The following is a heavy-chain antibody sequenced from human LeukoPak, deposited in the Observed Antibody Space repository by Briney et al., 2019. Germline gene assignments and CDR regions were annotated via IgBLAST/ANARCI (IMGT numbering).Heavy chain of an antibody. J-gene: IGHJ6*03. CDR3: TRDSLYCSTSTCDGSSAIFYYYRDA. CDR1: GFTFCDHA. D-gene: IGHD2-2*01. V-gene: IGHV3-49*04. CDR2: IRPKTFVVAS. Sequence: GRSLRLSCTASGFTFCDHAMSWVRHAPGKGLEWLSLIRPKTFVVASEYAASVNGRFTTSRDDSKSIAYLQMDSMTTEHTAVYYCTRDSLYCSTSTCDGSSAIFYYYRDACGKGAMVTVSS.